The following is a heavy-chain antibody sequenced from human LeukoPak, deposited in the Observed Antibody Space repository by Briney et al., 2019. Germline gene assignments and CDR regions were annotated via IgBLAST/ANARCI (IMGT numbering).Heavy chain of an antibody. D-gene: IGHD4-23*01. CDR2: ISYDGSNK. V-gene: IGHV3-30*03. CDR1: GFTFSSYG. CDR3: ARVRVYGGPTGAFDP. Sequence: SGGSLRLSCAASGFTFSSYGMHWVRQAPGKGLEWVAVISYDGSNKYYADSVKGRFTISRDNSKNTLYLQMNSLRAEDTAVYYCARVRVYGGPTGAFDPWGQGTLVTVSS. J-gene: IGHJ5*02.